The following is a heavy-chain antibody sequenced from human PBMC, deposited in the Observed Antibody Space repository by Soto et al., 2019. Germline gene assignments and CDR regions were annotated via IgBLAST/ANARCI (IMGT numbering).Heavy chain of an antibody. CDR3: AHAHYDSSGYYGLYYFEY. Sequence: AGPPQMNPTQTLTLTCTFSGFSLSTSGMCVSWIRQPPGKALEWLELIDWDDDKYYSTSLKTRLPISKETSKNQVVLTMTNMDPVDTATYYCAHAHYDSSGYYGLYYFEYWGQGTLVTVPS. J-gene: IGHJ4*02. CDR2: IDWDDDK. D-gene: IGHD3-22*01. V-gene: IGHV2-70*01. CDR1: GFSLSTSGMC.